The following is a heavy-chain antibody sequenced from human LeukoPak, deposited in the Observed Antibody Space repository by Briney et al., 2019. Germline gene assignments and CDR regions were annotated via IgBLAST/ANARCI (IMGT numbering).Heavy chain of an antibody. D-gene: IGHD6-19*01. V-gene: IGHV3-33*08. CDR1: GFTFSVYG. CDR2: ILYDGSIK. Sequence: GGSLRLSCRASGFTFSVYGIHWVRQAPGKGLEWVAVILYDGSIKYYTDSVKGRFTISRDNSKNTLYLQMNSLRAEDTALYYCVRETPIAVAGTIYYYYYMDVWGKGTTVTVSS. J-gene: IGHJ6*03. CDR3: VRETPIAVAGTIYYYYYMDV.